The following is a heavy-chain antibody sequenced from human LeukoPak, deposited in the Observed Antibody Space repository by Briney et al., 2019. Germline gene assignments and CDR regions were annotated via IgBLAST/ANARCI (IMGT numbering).Heavy chain of an antibody. CDR2: IYSGGST. CDR1: GFTVSINY. D-gene: IGHD2-15*01. J-gene: IGHJ3*02. Sequence: PGGSLRLSCAASGFTVSINYMTWVRQAPGKGLEWVSVIYSGGSTYYADSVKGRFTISRDNSKNTLYLQMNSLRPGDTAVYYCARGPYCSGGSCYSTNTFDIWGQGTMVTVSS. V-gene: IGHV3-53*01. CDR3: ARGPYCSGGSCYSTNTFDI.